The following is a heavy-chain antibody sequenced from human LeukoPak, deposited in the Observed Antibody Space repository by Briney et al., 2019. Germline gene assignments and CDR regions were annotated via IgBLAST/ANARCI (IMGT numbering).Heavy chain of an antibody. Sequence: GGSLRLSCAASGFTFSSYWMSWVRQAPGKGLEWVANIKQDGSEKYYVDSVKGRFTISRDNAKNSLYLQMNSLRAEVTAVYYCARDKIVGATNFDYWGQGTLVTVSS. CDR2: IKQDGSEK. J-gene: IGHJ4*02. CDR3: ARDKIVGATNFDY. CDR1: GFTFSSYW. D-gene: IGHD1-26*01. V-gene: IGHV3-7*01.